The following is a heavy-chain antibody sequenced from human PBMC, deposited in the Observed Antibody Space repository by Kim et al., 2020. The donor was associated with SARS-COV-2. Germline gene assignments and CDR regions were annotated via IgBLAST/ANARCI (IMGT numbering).Heavy chain of an antibody. J-gene: IGHJ4*02. CDR3: ARTSSGWPYFDY. CDR1: GGSISSSSYY. D-gene: IGHD6-19*01. Sequence: SETLSLTCTVSGGSISSSSYYWGWIRQPPGKGLEWIGSIYYSGSTYYNPSLKSRVTISVDTSKNQFSLKLSSVTAADTAVYYCARTSSGWPYFDYWGQGT. CDR2: IYYSGST. V-gene: IGHV4-39*01.